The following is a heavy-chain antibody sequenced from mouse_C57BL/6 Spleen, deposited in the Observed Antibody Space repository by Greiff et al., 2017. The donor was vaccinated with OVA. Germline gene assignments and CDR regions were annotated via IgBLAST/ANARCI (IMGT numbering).Heavy chain of an antibody. CDR2: IYPSDSET. Sequence: QVQLQQSGAELVRPGASVKLSCTASGFNIKDDYMHWVKQRPEQGLEWIGNIYPSDSETHYNQKFKDKATLTVDKSSSTAYMQLSSLTSEDSAVYYCARTTIQSWFAYWGQGTLVTVSA. J-gene: IGHJ3*01. CDR1: GFNIKDDY. D-gene: IGHD2-12*01. CDR3: ARTTIQSWFAY. V-gene: IGHV1-61*01.